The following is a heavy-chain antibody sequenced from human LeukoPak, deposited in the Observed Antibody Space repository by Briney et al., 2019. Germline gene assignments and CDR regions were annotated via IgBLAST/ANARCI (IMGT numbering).Heavy chain of an antibody. CDR1: GFTFSRYS. CDR2: IGSGTSTI. CDR3: ARGTSSSDYSRLYYFDY. V-gene: IGHV3-48*01. J-gene: IGHJ4*02. D-gene: IGHD3-22*01. Sequence: GGSLRLSCAASGFTFSRYSMNWVRQAPGKGLEWVSYIGSGTSTIYYADSVKGRFTISRDNAMNSLSLQMNSPRAEDTAVYYCARGTSSSDYSRLYYFDYWGQGTLVTVSS.